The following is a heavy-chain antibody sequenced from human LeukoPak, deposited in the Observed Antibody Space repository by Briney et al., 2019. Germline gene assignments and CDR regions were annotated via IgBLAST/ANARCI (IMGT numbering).Heavy chain of an antibody. Sequence: SVKVSCKASVGTFSSYAISWVRPAPGQGLEWMGRIITILGRANYAEKFQGRVTITADKSTSTAYMELSSLRCEDTAVYYCARDHVQLWLRGYYYYGMDVWGQGTTVTVSS. J-gene: IGHJ6*02. CDR3: ARDHVQLWLRGYYYYGMDV. CDR1: VGTFSSYA. V-gene: IGHV1-69*04. CDR2: IITILGRA. D-gene: IGHD5-18*01.